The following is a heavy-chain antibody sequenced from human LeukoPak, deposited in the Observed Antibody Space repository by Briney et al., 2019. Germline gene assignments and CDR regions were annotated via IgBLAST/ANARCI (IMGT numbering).Heavy chain of an antibody. CDR3: ARVDYDSSGYPFDY. V-gene: IGHV4-4*07. Sequence: SETLSLTCTVSGGSISSYYWSWIRQPAGKGLEWIGRIYTSGSTNYNPSLKSRVTMSVDTSKNQSSLKLSSVTAADTAVYYCARVDYDSSGYPFDYWGQGTLVTVSS. D-gene: IGHD3-22*01. CDR1: GGSISSYY. J-gene: IGHJ4*02. CDR2: IYTSGST.